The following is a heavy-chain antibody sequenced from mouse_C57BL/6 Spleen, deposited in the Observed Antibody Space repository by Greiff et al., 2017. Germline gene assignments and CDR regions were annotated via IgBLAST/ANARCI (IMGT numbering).Heavy chain of an antibody. CDR1: GSTFPTYW. D-gene: IGHD4-1*01. Sequence: QVQLQQPGAELVKPGASVKLSCKASGSTFPTYWMPWVKQRPGRGLEWIGRIDPNGGGTKYNEKFKSKATMPVDKATSTAYVQLSSLTSEDAAVYYCARGDNWGAGFAYWGQGTLVTVSA. CDR3: ARGDNWGAGFAY. CDR2: IDPNGGGT. J-gene: IGHJ3*01. V-gene: IGHV1-72*01.